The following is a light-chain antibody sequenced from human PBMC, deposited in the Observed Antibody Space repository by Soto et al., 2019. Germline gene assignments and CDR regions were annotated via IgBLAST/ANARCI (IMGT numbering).Light chain of an antibody. CDR1: QSISSW. J-gene: IGKJ1*01. CDR2: KAS. CDR3: QQYNSYSWT. V-gene: IGKV1-5*03. Sequence: DIQMTQSPSTLSASVGDRVSITCRASQSISSWLAWYQQKPGKAPKLLIYKASSLESGVPSRFSGSGSGTEVTLTLSSLQPDDFATYYCQQYNSYSWTFGQGTKVEIK.